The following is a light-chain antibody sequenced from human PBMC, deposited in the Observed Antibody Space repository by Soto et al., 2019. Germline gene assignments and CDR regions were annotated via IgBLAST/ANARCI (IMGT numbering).Light chain of an antibody. V-gene: IGLV4-69*01. CDR1: SGHSNYA. J-gene: IGLJ3*02. Sequence: QSVLTQSPSASASLGASVKLTCTLSSGHSNYAIAWHRQQPERGPRYLMKLNSDGSHNKGDGIPDRFSGSSSGAERYLTISSLQSEDEADYYCQTWGTGILVFGGGTKVTVL. CDR2: LNSDGSH. CDR3: QTWGTGILV.